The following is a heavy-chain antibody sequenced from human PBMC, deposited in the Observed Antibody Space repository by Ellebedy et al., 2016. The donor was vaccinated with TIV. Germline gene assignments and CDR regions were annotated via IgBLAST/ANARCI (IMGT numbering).Heavy chain of an antibody. CDR2: ISYSSSHI. J-gene: IGHJ4*02. CDR3: ARVQITVAGIN. V-gene: IGHV3-21*01. Sequence: GESLKISCAASGFTFSSYTMSWVRQAPGKGLEWVSSISYSSSHIYYADSLKGRFTISRDNAKNSLYLQMNSLRAEDTAVYYCARVQITVAGINWGQGTLVTVSS. D-gene: IGHD6-19*01. CDR1: GFTFSSYT.